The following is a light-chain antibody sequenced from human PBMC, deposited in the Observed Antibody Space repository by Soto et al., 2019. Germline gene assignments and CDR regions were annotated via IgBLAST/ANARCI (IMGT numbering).Light chain of an antibody. Sequence: DIQLTQSPSFLSASVGDRVTITCRASQSISTYLAWYQQSPGKAPTLLIYAASTLQSGVPLRFSGSGSGTEFTLTSSSLQREVFVTYFCQQLYSSPLSFGGGTKVEIK. CDR3: QQLYSSPLS. CDR2: AAS. J-gene: IGKJ4*01. V-gene: IGKV1-9*01. CDR1: QSISTY.